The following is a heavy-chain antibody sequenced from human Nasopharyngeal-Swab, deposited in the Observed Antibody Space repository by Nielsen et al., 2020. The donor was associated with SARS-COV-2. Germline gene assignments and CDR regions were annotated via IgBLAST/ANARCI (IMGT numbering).Heavy chain of an antibody. CDR2: ISVHNGNT. V-gene: IGHV1-18*01. Sequence: ASVKVSCKASGYTFANYGVSWVRQAPGQGLEWMGWISVHNGNTGYAQNFQGRVTMTTDTSTNTGYLELRSLRSDDTAVYYCATSATFGPGGAGDYWGQGTLVTVSS. J-gene: IGHJ4*02. CDR1: GYTFANYG. CDR3: ATSATFGPGGAGDY. D-gene: IGHD2-8*02.